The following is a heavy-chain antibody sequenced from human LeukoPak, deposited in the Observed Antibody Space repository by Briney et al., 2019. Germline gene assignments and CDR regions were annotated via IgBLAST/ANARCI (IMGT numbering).Heavy chain of an antibody. CDR1: GFTFSSYG. V-gene: IGHV3-30*18. CDR3: AKDRYDIWSGPSIGVDY. J-gene: IGHJ4*02. Sequence: GGSLRLSCAASGFTFSSYGMHWVRQAPGKGLEWVAVISYDGSNKYYADSVRGRFTISRDNSKNTLYLQMNSLRAEDTAVYYSAKDRYDIWSGPSIGVDYWGQGTLVTVSS. CDR2: ISYDGSNK. D-gene: IGHD3-3*01.